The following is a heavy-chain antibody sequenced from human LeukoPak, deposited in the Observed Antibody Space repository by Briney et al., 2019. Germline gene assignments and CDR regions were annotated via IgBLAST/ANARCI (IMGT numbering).Heavy chain of an antibody. CDR1: GFTFSNYG. V-gene: IGHV3-74*01. CDR3: ARGGYSHSMDV. Sequence: GGSLRLSCAASGFTFSNYGMHWVRQAPGKGLVWVSRIANDVTTTSYADSVRGRFTISRDNSKNTLYLQMSSLRAEDTAVYYCARGGYSHSMDVWGQGTTVTVSS. D-gene: IGHD2-15*01. J-gene: IGHJ6*02. CDR2: IANDVTTT.